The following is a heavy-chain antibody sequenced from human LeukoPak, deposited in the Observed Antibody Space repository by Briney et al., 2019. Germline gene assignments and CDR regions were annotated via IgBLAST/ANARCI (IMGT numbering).Heavy chain of an antibody. V-gene: IGHV3-30-3*01. CDR1: GFTFSSYA. J-gene: IGHJ4*02. CDR2: ISYDGSKK. Sequence: GGSLRLSCAASGFTFSSYAMHWVRQAPGQGLEWVAVISYDGSKKYYADSVKGRFTISRDNSKSTLYLQMDSLTADDTAVYYCARDGGSHGAYPPRWGQGAVVTVS. D-gene: IGHD4-17*01. CDR3: ARDGGSHGAYPPR.